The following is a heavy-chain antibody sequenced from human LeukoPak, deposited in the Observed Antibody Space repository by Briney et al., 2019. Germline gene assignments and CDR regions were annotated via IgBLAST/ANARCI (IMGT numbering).Heavy chain of an antibody. D-gene: IGHD3-10*01. J-gene: IGHJ3*02. CDR1: GFTFSSYE. V-gene: IGHV3-48*03. CDR2: ISSSGSTI. Sequence: GSLRLSCAASGFTFSSYEMNWVRQAPGKGLEWVSYISSSGSTIYYADSVKGRFTISRDNAKNSLYLQMNSLRAEDTAVYYCASPPKIHYYGSGSNAFDIWGQGTMVTVSS. CDR3: ASPPKIHYYGSGSNAFDI.